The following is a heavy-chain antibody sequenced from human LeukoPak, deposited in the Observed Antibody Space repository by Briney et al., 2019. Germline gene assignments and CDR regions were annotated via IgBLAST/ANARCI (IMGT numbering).Heavy chain of an antibody. D-gene: IGHD3-22*01. CDR3: ARARNYYDSSDYYYEGDAFDI. V-gene: IGHV4-34*01. CDR1: GFTVSSNS. Sequence: GSLRLSCTVSGFTVSSNSMSWVRQPPGKGLEWSGEINHSGSTNYNPPLKSRVTISVDTSKNQFSLKLSSVTAADTAVYFCARARNYYDSSDYYYEGDAFDIWGQGTMVTVSS. J-gene: IGHJ3*02. CDR2: INHSGST.